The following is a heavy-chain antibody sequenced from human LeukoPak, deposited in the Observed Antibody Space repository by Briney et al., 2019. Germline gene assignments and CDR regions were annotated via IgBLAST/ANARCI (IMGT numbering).Heavy chain of an antibody. CDR3: AGGVCSSTSCRPYYFDY. Sequence: GGSLRLSCAASGFTFSSYGMHWVRQAPGKGLEWVAFIRYDGSNKYYADSVEGRFTISRDNSKNTLYLQMNSLRAEDTAVYYCAGGVCSSTSCRPYYFDYWGQGTLVTVSS. CDR2: IRYDGSNK. J-gene: IGHJ4*02. V-gene: IGHV3-30*02. D-gene: IGHD2-2*01. CDR1: GFTFSSYG.